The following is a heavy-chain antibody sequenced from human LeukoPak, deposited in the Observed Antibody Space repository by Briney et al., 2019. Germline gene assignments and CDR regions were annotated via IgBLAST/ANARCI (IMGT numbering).Heavy chain of an antibody. CDR1: GFAFSSYG. CDR2: ISYDGINK. J-gene: IGHJ4*02. V-gene: IGHV3-30*03. D-gene: IGHD1-26*01. CDR3: ARGVLGATHFDY. Sequence: GGSLRLSCVASGFAFSSYGIHWVRQAPGKGLEWVSFISYDGINKFYGDSVKGRFTISRDNSKNTLYLQMNSLRAEDTAVYYCARGVLGATHFDYWGQGTLVTVSS.